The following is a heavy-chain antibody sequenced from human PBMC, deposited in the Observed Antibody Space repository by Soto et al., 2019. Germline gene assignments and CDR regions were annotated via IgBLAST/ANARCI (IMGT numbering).Heavy chain of an antibody. CDR2: ISSSSSYI. V-gene: IGHV3-21*01. D-gene: IGHD2-8*02. Sequence: GGSLRLSCAASGFTFSSYSMNWVRPAPGEGLEWVSSISSSSSYINYAASVKGRFTISRDNAKNSLYLQMNSRIAEDTAVYYCARGTGVALSAFDIWGQGTMVTVSS. CDR1: GFTFSSYS. J-gene: IGHJ3*02. CDR3: ARGTGVALSAFDI.